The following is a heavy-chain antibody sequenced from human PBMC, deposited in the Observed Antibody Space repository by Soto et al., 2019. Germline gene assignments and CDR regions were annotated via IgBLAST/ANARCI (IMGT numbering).Heavy chain of an antibody. Sequence: ASVKVSCKASGGTFSSYAISWVRQAPGQGLEWMGGIIPIFGTANYAQKFQGRVTITADESTGTAYMELSSLRSEDTAVYYCAGDGGGYCSSTSCYKDYYYGMDVWGQGTTVTVSS. CDR2: IIPIFGTA. D-gene: IGHD2-2*02. J-gene: IGHJ6*02. CDR1: GGTFSSYA. V-gene: IGHV1-69*13. CDR3: AGDGGGYCSSTSCYKDYYYGMDV.